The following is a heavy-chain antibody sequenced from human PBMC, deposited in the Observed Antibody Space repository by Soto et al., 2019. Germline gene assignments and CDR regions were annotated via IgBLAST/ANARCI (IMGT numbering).Heavy chain of an antibody. J-gene: IGHJ5*02. V-gene: IGHV1-18*01. CDR1: GGTFSSYT. CDR2: ISAYNGNT. Sequence: ASVKVSCKASGGTFSSYTISWVRQAPGQGLEWMGWISAYNGNTNYAQKLQGRVTMTTDTSTSTAYMELRSLRSDDTAVYYCARDPLTYSSGWYRGSYNWFDPWGQGTLVTVSS. CDR3: ARDPLTYSSGWYRGSYNWFDP. D-gene: IGHD6-19*01.